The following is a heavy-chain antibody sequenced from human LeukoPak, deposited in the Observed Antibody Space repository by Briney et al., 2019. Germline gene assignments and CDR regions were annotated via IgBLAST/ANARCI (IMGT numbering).Heavy chain of an antibody. CDR1: GFTISNYA. CDR3: AKWGDYDVLTGYYVSDY. Sequence: PGASLRLSCAASGFTISNYAMSWVSQARGKGLEWVSAITGSGGNTYYADSVKGRFTISRDNSKNTVFLQMNSLRAEDTAVYYCAKWGDYDVLTGYYVSDYWGQGTLVTVSS. D-gene: IGHD3-9*01. J-gene: IGHJ4*02. V-gene: IGHV3-23*01. CDR2: ITGSGGNT.